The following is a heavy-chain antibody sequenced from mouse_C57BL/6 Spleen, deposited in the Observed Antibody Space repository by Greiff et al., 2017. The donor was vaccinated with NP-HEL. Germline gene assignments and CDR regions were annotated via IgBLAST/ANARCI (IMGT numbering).Heavy chain of an antibody. Sequence: VQLQQSGPELVKPGASVKMSCKASGYTFTDYNMHWVKQSHGKSLEWIGYINPNNGGTSYNQKFKGKATLTVNKSSSTAYMELRSLTSEDSAVYYCARDYYSNYSAWFAYWGQGTLVTVSA. D-gene: IGHD2-5*01. CDR3: ARDYYSNYSAWFAY. CDR1: GYTFTDYN. J-gene: IGHJ3*01. V-gene: IGHV1-22*01. CDR2: INPNNGGT.